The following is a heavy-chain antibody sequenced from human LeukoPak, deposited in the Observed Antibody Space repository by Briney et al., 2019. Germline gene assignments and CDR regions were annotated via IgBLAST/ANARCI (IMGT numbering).Heavy chain of an antibody. CDR3: ARDLDIVVVVAAGGGPGDY. CDR1: GFTFSDYY. D-gene: IGHD2-15*01. J-gene: IGHJ4*02. CDR2: ISSSGSTI. V-gene: IGHV3-11*04. Sequence: KPGGSLRLSCAASGFTFSDYYMSWIRQAPGKGLEWVSYISSSGSTIYYADSVKGRFTISRDNAKNSLYLQMNSLRAEDTAVYYCARDLDIVVVVAAGGGPGDYWGQGTLVTVSS.